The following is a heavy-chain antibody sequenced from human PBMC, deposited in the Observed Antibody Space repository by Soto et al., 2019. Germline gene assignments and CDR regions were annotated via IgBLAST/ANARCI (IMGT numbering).Heavy chain of an antibody. CDR3: ASLTADIGV. J-gene: IGHJ6*03. CDR2: IYHSGGT. V-gene: IGHV4-59*01. CDR1: GNSIRSYY. Sequence: QVQLQESGPGLVKPSETLSLTCTVSGNSIRSYYWSWIRQPPGEGLEWIGYIYHSGGTNYNPSLKSRVPISIDTSKNQFSLKLSSVTAADTAVYYCASLTADIGVWGKGTTVTVSS.